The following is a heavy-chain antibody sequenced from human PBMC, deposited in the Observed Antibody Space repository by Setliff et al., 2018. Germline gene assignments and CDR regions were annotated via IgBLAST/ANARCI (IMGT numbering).Heavy chain of an antibody. CDR1: GFTFSNAW. CDR2: IKRKTDGETT. V-gene: IGHV3-15*01. Sequence: PGGSLRLSCAASGFTFSNAWMSWVRQAPGKGLEWVGQIKRKTDGETTDYAAPVKGRFIISRDDSKRTLYLQMSSLKIEDTAVYYCVHNADFIGTFNTWGQGTMVTVSS. J-gene: IGHJ3*01. D-gene: IGHD2-8*01. CDR3: VHNADFIGTFNT.